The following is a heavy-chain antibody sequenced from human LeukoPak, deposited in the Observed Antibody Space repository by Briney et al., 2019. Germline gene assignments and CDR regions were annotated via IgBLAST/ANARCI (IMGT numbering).Heavy chain of an antibody. Sequence: PGGSLRLSCAASGFTFSSYGMHWVRQAPGKELEWVAVISYDGSNKYYADSVKGRFTISRDNSKNTLYLQMNSLRAEDTAVYYCAKDQGYDSSGYYDTTYFDYWGQGTLVTVSS. V-gene: IGHV3-30*18. D-gene: IGHD3-22*01. J-gene: IGHJ4*02. CDR1: GFTFSSYG. CDR2: ISYDGSNK. CDR3: AKDQGYDSSGYYDTTYFDY.